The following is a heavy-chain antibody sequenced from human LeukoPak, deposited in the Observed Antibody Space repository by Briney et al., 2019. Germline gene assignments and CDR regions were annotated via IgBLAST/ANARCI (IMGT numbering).Heavy chain of an antibody. V-gene: IGHV1-24*01. CDR2: FDPEDGET. J-gene: IGHJ4*02. D-gene: IGHD3-3*01. CDR3: ATLPKYYDFWKKGPDVDY. CDR1: GYTLTELS. Sequence: ASVKVSCKVSGYTLTELSMHWVRQAPGKGLEWMGGFDPEDGETIYAQKFQGRVTMTEDTSTDTAYMELSSLRSEDTAVYYCATLPKYYDFWKKGPDVDYWGQGTLVTVSS.